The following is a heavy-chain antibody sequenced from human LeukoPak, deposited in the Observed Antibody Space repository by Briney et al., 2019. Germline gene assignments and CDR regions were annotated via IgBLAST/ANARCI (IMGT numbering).Heavy chain of an antibody. J-gene: IGHJ4*02. Sequence: GGSLRPSCAVSGFTFSDHYMDWVRQAPGKGLEWVGRSRNRAKSYTTDYAASVKGRFTISRDDSKSTLYLQMNSLETEDTAVYYCSSDATGDHWGQGTLVSVSS. CDR2: SRNRAKSYTT. CDR3: SSDATGDH. V-gene: IGHV3-72*01. CDR1: GFTFSDHY.